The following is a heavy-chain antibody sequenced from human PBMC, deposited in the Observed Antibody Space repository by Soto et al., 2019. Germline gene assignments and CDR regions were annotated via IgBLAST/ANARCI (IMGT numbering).Heavy chain of an antibody. CDR2: ISSSGSTI. Sequence: QVQLVESGGGLVKPGGSLRLSCAASGFTFSDYYMSWIRQAPGKGLEWVSYISSSGSTIYYADSVKGRFTISRDNAKNXLXLQVNSLRXXXTXXXXXAXXRMGVILHYMDVWGKGTTVTVSS. J-gene: IGHJ6*03. V-gene: IGHV3-11*01. CDR3: AXXRMGVILHYMDV. CDR1: GFTFSDYY. D-gene: IGHD3-10*01.